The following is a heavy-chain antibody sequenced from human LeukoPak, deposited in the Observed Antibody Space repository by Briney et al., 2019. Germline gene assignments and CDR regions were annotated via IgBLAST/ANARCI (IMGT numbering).Heavy chain of an antibody. CDR2: ISGSGGST. CDR3: AKDLGYCSSTSCYFDY. D-gene: IGHD2-2*01. J-gene: IGHJ4*02. V-gene: IGHV3-23*01. Sequence: GSLRLSCAASGFTFSSYAMSWVRQAPGKGLEWVSGISGSGGSTYYADSVKGRFTISRDNLKNTLYLQMNSLRAEDTAVYYCAKDLGYCSSTSCYFDYWGRGTLVTVSS. CDR1: GFTFSSYA.